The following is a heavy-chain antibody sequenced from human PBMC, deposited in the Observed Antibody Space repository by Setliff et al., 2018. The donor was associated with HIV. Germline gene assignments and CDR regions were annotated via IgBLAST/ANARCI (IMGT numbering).Heavy chain of an antibody. D-gene: IGHD3-10*01. CDR1: GGSINSYY. CDR3: ASHRRDYYGSGGYSA. V-gene: IGHV4-59*08. Sequence: LSLTCTVSGGSINSYYWSWIRQPPGKGMEWIGYIFYSGTTSYNPSLKSRVTISVDTSKNQFSLKLSSVTAADTAVYYCASHRRDYYGSGGYSAWGQGTLVIVSS. J-gene: IGHJ5*02. CDR2: IFYSGTT.